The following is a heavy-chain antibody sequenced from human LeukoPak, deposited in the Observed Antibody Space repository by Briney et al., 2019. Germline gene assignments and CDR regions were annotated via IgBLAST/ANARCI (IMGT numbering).Heavy chain of an antibody. Sequence: GGSLRLSCTASGFTFGDYAMSWVRQAPGKGLEWVGFIRSKAYGGTTEYAASVKGRFTISRDDSKSIAYLQMNSLKTEDTAVYYCTRVRSYSSSSFLDYWGQGTLVTVSS. V-gene: IGHV3-49*04. D-gene: IGHD6-6*01. J-gene: IGHJ4*02. CDR3: TRVRSYSSSSFLDY. CDR1: GFTFGDYA. CDR2: IRSKAYGGTT.